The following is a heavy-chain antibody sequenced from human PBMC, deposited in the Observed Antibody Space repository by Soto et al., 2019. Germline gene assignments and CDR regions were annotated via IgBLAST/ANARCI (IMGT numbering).Heavy chain of an antibody. J-gene: IGHJ6*02. Sequence: ASVKVSCKASGYTFTNYGISWVRQAPGQGLEWMGWISAYNGNTNYAQKLQGRVTMTTDTSTSTAYMELRSLRSDDTAVYYCARENPDLSGYDSGGLYYYYGMDVWGQGTTVTVSS. CDR3: ARENPDLSGYDSGGLYYYYGMDV. CDR2: ISAYNGNT. D-gene: IGHD5-12*01. V-gene: IGHV1-18*01. CDR1: GYTFTNYG.